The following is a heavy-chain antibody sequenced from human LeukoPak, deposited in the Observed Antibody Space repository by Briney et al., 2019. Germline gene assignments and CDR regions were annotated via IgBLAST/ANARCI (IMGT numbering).Heavy chain of an antibody. CDR1: GFTFSSYG. D-gene: IGHD5-18*01. CDR2: IWSDGSDK. Sequence: GGSLRLSCAASGFTFSSYGMHWVRQAPGKGLEWVAVIWSDGSDKYYSDSVRGRFTISRDNSDNTLYLQMNSLRAEDTAAYFCARTLGGYNYGPYDSWGQGTLVTVSS. J-gene: IGHJ4*02. V-gene: IGHV3-33*01. CDR3: ARTLGGYNYGPYDS.